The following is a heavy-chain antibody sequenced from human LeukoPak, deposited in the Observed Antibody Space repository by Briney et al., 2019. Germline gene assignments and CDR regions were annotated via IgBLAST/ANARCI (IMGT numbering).Heavy chain of an antibody. J-gene: IGHJ2*01. CDR3: ARGKEPIRGQAPKYWYFDL. CDR1: GGSISSSNW. Sequence: SETLSLTCAVSGGSISSSNWWSWVRQPPGKGLEWIGEIYHSGSTNYNPSLKSRVTISVDKSKNQFSLKLSSVTAADTAVYYCARGKEPIRGQAPKYWYFDLWGRGTLVTVSS. V-gene: IGHV4-4*02. CDR2: IYHSGST. D-gene: IGHD1-14*01.